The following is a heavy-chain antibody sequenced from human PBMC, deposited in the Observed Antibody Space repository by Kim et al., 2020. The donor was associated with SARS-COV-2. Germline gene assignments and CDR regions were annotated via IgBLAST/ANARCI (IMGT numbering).Heavy chain of an antibody. Sequence: SETLSLTCTVSGGSISSSSYYWGWIRQPPGKGLEWIGSIYYSGSTYYNPSLKSRVTISVDTSKNQFSLKLSSVTAADTAVYYCARHYRFGELWSWPYYYYGMDDWGQGTTVTVSS. D-gene: IGHD3-10*01. CDR3: ARHYRFGELWSWPYYYYGMDD. CDR2: IYYSGST. V-gene: IGHV4-39*01. J-gene: IGHJ6*02. CDR1: GGSISSSSYY.